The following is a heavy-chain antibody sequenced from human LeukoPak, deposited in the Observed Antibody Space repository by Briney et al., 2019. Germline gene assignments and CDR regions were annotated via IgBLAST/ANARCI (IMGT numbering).Heavy chain of an antibody. CDR2: INHSGST. CDR3: ARPTYGSYYDY. V-gene: IGHV4-34*01. D-gene: IGHD1-26*01. J-gene: IGHJ4*02. CDR1: GGSFSGYY. Sequence: SETLSLTCAVYGGSFSGYYWSWIRQPPGKGLEWIGEINHSGSTNYNPSLKSRVTISVDTSKNQFSLKLSSVTAADTAVYYCARPTYGSYYDYWGQGTLVTVSS.